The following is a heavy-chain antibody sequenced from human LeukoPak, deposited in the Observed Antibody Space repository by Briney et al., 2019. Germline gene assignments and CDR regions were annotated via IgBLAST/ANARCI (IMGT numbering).Heavy chain of an antibody. Sequence: SQTLSLTCTVSGGSISSGSYYWSWIRQPAGKGLEWIGRIYTSGSTNYNPSLKSRVTISVDTSKNQFSLKLSSVTAADTAVYYCLGVAATLGWYFDLWGRGTLVTVSS. J-gene: IGHJ2*01. D-gene: IGHD2-15*01. CDR2: IYTSGST. CDR1: GGSISSGSYY. V-gene: IGHV4-61*02. CDR3: LGVAATLGWYFDL.